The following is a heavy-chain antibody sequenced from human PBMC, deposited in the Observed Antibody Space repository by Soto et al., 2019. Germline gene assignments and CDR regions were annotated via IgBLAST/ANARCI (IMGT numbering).Heavy chain of an antibody. J-gene: IGHJ5*02. CDR1: GDSISTGGYY. CDR2: FYYSGST. V-gene: IGHV4-31*03. CDR3: ARSVFP. Sequence: QEQLQASGPGLVKPSQTLSLTCTVTGDSISTGGYYWNWIRQHPGKGLEWIGYFYYSGSTYYNPSLKSRVTISVNTSKNQFSLALRSVTAAETAGYYCARSVFPWGQGTLVTVAS.